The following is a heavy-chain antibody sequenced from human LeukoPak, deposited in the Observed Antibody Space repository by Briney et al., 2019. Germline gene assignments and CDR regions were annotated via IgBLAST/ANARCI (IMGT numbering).Heavy chain of an antibody. CDR1: GYTFTGYY. V-gene: IGHV1-2*02. CDR2: INPNSGGT. J-gene: IGHJ4*02. D-gene: IGHD5-18*01. CDR3: ARGTQYSYGRCDY. Sequence: GVSVKVSCKASGYTFTGYYMHWVRQAPGQGLEWMGWINPNSGGTNYAQKFQGRVTMTRDTSISTAYMELSRLRSDDTTVYYCARGTQYSYGRCDYWGQGTLVTVSS.